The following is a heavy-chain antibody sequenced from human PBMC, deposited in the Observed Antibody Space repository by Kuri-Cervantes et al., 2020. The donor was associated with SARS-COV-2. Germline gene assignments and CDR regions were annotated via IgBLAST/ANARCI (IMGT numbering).Heavy chain of an antibody. J-gene: IGHJ4*02. V-gene: IGHV3-30*04. CDR2: ISFDGRNT. CDR1: GFIFSEYA. D-gene: IGHD3-10*01. Sequence: GGSLRLSCEASGFIFSEYAMDWVRQAPGKGLEWVAIISFDGRNTKFADSVKGRFTISRDNARNSLYLEMNSLGVEDTALYYCVRVLVRGLMSRRYFDFWGQGTLVTVSS. CDR3: VRVLVRGLMSRRYFDF.